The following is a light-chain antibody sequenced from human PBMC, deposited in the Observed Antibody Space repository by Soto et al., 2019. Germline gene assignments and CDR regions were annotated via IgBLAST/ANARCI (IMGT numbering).Light chain of an antibody. J-gene: IGKJ1*01. V-gene: IGKV1-27*01. Sequence: DIQMTQSPSSLSASVGDRVSITCRASQGISNYLAWYQQKPGKVPKLLIYGASTLQSGVPLRFSGSGSGTDFTLTISSLQPEDVATYYCQKYNSSPRTFGQGTKVEIK. CDR2: GAS. CDR3: QKYNSSPRT. CDR1: QGISNY.